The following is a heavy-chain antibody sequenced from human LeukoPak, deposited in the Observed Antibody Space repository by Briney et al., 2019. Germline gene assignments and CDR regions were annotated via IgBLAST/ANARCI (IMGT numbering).Heavy chain of an antibody. CDR1: GFTFSSYW. CDR3: SREGGSTVTSDY. D-gene: IGHD4-17*01. CDR2: IRSKVYGGTT. J-gene: IGHJ4*02. Sequence: PGGSLRLSCAASGFTFSSYWMHWVRQAPGKGLEWVGFIRSKVYGGTTEYAASVKGRFTISRDDSKSIAYLQMNSLKTEDTAVYYCSREGGSTVTSDYWGQGTLVTVSS. V-gene: IGHV3-49*04.